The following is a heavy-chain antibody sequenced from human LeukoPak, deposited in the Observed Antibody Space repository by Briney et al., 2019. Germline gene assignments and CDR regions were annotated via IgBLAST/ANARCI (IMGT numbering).Heavy chain of an antibody. CDR2: ISSSSSYI. CDR1: GFTFSSYS. V-gene: IGHV3-21*01. D-gene: IGHD3-10*01. J-gene: IGHJ6*03. CDR3: AREGGSGSYGYYYYMDV. Sequence: GGSLRLSCAASGFTFSSYSMNWVRQAPGKGLEWVSSISSSSSYIYYADSVKGRFTISRDNAKNSLYLQMNSLRAEDMAVYYCAREGGSGSYGYYYYMDVWGKGTTVTVSS.